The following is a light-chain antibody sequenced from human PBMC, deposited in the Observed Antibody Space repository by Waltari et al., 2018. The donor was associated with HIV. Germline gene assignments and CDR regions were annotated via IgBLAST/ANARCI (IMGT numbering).Light chain of an antibody. Sequence: EIVLTQSPATLSLSPGERATLSCRASQSVSSYLVWYQQKPGQAPRLLIYDASNRATGIPARFSGSGSGTDFILTISSLEPEDFALYYCQQRSNWPLTFGGGTKVEIK. V-gene: IGKV3-11*01. CDR3: QQRSNWPLT. CDR2: DAS. CDR1: QSVSSY. J-gene: IGKJ4*01.